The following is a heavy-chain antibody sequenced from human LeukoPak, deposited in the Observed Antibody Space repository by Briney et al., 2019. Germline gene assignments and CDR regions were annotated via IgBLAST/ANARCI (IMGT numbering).Heavy chain of an antibody. Sequence: GASVKVSCKASGYTFTSYYMHWVRQAPGQGLEWMGIINPSGGSTSYAQKFQGRVTMTRDTSISTAYMELSRLRSDDTAVYYCARDARIAAAGTSKAKNWFDPWGQGTLVTVSS. CDR3: ARDARIAAAGTSKAKNWFDP. CDR1: GYTFTSYY. CDR2: INPSGGST. J-gene: IGHJ5*02. V-gene: IGHV1-46*01. D-gene: IGHD6-13*01.